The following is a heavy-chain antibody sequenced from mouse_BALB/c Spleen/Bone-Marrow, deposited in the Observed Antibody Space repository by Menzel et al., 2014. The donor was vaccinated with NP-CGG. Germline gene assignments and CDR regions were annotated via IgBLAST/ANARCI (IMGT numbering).Heavy chain of an antibody. CDR2: INPSNGGT. Sequence: VQLQQSGAELVKPGASVKLSCKASGNTFTSYYMYWVKQRPGQGLEWIGEINPSNGGTNFNEKFKSKATLTVDKSSSTAYMQLSSLTSEDSAVYYCTRSYYGNYFDVWGAGTTVTVSS. CDR3: TRSYYGNYFDV. V-gene: IGHV1S81*02. CDR1: GNTFTSYY. J-gene: IGHJ1*01. D-gene: IGHD2-1*01.